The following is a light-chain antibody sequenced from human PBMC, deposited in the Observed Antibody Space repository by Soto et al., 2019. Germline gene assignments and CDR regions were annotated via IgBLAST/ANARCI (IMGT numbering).Light chain of an antibody. V-gene: IGKV3-20*01. CDR1: QTVSSDY. CDR3: QQYGSSPIT. CDR2: GAS. Sequence: EMVLTQSTDTLSLSPGERATLSCRASQTVSSDYLVLYQQKPGQAPRLLIYGASRRATGIPDRFSGSGSGTDFTLTISRLEPEDFAVYYCQQYGSSPITFGQGTRLEIK. J-gene: IGKJ5*01.